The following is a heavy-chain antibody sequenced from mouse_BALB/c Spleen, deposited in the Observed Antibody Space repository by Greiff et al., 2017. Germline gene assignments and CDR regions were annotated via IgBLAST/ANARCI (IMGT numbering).Heavy chain of an antibody. CDR3: ARRGYSDYYFDY. Sequence: EVKLQESGPGLVKPSQSLSLTCTVTGYSITRDYAWNWIRQFPGNKLEWMGYISYSGSTSYNPSLKSRISITRDTSKNQFFLQLNSVTTEDTATYYCARRGYSDYYFDYWGQGTTLTVSS. CDR1: GYSITRDYA. CDR2: ISYSGST. J-gene: IGHJ2*01. D-gene: IGHD2-12*01. V-gene: IGHV3-2*02.